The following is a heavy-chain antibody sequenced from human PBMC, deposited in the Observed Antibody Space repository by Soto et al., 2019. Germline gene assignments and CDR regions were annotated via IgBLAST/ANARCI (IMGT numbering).Heavy chain of an antibody. CDR1: GGTLSSYA. V-gene: IGHV1-69*01. CDR2: IIPIFGTA. Sequence: QVQLVQSGAEVKKPGSSVKVSCKASGGTLSSYAISWERQAPGQGLAWMGGIIPIFGTANYAQKFQGRVTITADESTCTAYMELSSLRSADTAVYYCARRRFFRAAGYGMDVWGQGTTVTVSS. J-gene: IGHJ6*02. D-gene: IGHD3-16*01. CDR3: ARRRFFRAAGYGMDV.